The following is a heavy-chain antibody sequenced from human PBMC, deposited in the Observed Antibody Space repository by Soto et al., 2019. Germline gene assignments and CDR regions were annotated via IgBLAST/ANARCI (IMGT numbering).Heavy chain of an antibody. CDR1: GGTFSSYA. CDR2: IIPVFGTA. D-gene: IGHD3-9*01. J-gene: IGHJ6*02. CDR3: ASGDATKIVVTTYYAMDV. V-gene: IGHV1-69*13. Sequence: GASVKVSCKASGGTFSSYAISWVRQAPGQGLEWMGGIIPVFGTANYAQKFQGRVTITADESTSIVYMDVTSLRSEDTAVYYCASGDATKIVVTTYYAMDVWGQGTTVTVSS.